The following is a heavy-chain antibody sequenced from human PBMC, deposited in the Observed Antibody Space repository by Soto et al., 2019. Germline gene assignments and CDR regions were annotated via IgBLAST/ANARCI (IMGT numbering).Heavy chain of an antibody. Sequence: ASVKVSCKASGYTFTGYYMHWVRQAPGQGLEWMGWINPNSGGTNYAQKFQGWVTMTRDTSISTAYMELSRLRSDDTAAYYCARVGYCGGDCDAFDIWGQGTMVTVSS. J-gene: IGHJ3*02. D-gene: IGHD2-21*02. CDR3: ARVGYCGGDCDAFDI. V-gene: IGHV1-2*04. CDR1: GYTFTGYY. CDR2: INPNSGGT.